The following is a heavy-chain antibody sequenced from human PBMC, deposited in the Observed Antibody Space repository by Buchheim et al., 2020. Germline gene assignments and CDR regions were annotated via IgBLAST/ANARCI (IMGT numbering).Heavy chain of an antibody. D-gene: IGHD3-22*01. V-gene: IGHV3-48*03. CDR1: GFTFSSYE. J-gene: IGHJ4*02. Sequence: EVQLVESGGGLVQPGGSLRLSCAASGFTFSSYEMNWVRQAPGKGLEWVSYISSSGSTIYYADSVKGRFAISRDNAKNSLYLQMNSLRAEDTAVYYCALVDYYDSSGNIDYWGQGTL. CDR2: ISSSGSTI. CDR3: ALVDYYDSSGNIDY.